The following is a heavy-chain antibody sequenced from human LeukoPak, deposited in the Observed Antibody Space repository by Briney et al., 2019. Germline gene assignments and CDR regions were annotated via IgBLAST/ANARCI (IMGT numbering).Heavy chain of an antibody. V-gene: IGHV3-23*01. CDR3: AKDQPEATSGWPFDY. CDR2: ISGGGGSGGST. Sequence: QPGGSLRLSCAASGFTFSSYAMNWVRQAPGKGLEWVSAISGGGGSGGSTYYADSVKGRFTISRDNSKNTLYLQMNSLRAEDTAIYYCAKDQPEATSGWPFDYWGQGTLVTVSS. D-gene: IGHD6-19*01. CDR1: GFTFSSYA. J-gene: IGHJ4*02.